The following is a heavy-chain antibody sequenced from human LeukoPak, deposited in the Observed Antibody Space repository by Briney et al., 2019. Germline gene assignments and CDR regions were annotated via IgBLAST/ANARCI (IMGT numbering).Heavy chain of an antibody. Sequence: GGSLRLSYAASGFTFSSYAMSWVRQAPGKGLEWVSTISGSGGSTYYADSVKGRFTISRDNSKNTLYLQMNSLRAEDTAVYYCAKVGIAAAGPYYLDYWGQGTLVTVSS. D-gene: IGHD6-13*01. CDR2: ISGSGGST. J-gene: IGHJ4*02. CDR1: GFTFSSYA. V-gene: IGHV3-23*01. CDR3: AKVGIAAAGPYYLDY.